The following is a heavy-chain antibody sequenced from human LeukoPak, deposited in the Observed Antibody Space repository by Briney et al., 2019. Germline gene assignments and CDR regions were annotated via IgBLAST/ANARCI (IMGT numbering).Heavy chain of an antibody. Sequence: PGGSLRLSCAASGFTFGDYAMHWVRQTPGKGLEWVSGISWNGGTKGYADSVKGRFSISRDNSKKFLFLQMNSLRTEDTAFYFCAKATGDWYFDLWGRGTLVTVSS. J-gene: IGHJ2*01. CDR3: AKATGDWYFDL. CDR1: GFTFGDYA. V-gene: IGHV3-9*01. CDR2: ISWNGGTK. D-gene: IGHD7-27*01.